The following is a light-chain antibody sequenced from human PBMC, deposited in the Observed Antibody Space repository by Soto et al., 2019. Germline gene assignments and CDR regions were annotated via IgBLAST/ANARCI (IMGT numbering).Light chain of an antibody. Sequence: IHFTQSPSSLSASVLYRFTVTFRASHGTSSYLASYQQKPGKAPKLLLYAASTLPSGVPSRFRGSGSGTDFTINISSMQPEDFANYYCPQLHSYPLTFGGGTKVDIK. CDR3: PQLHSYPLT. CDR1: HGTSSY. CDR2: AAS. J-gene: IGKJ4*01. V-gene: IGKV1-9*01.